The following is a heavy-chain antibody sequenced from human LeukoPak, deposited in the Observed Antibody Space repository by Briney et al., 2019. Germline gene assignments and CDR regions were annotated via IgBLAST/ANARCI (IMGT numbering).Heavy chain of an antibody. CDR2: IYTSEST. J-gene: IGHJ6*03. Sequence: SETLSLTCSVSGGSISSSNYYWSWIRQPAGKGLEWIGRIYTSESTNYNPSLKSRVTISVDTSRNQFSLKLSSVTAADTAVYYCARGVLWFGEDYYYYMDVWGKGTTVTISS. V-gene: IGHV4-61*02. CDR3: ARGVLWFGEDYYYYMDV. CDR1: GGSISSSNYY. D-gene: IGHD3-10*01.